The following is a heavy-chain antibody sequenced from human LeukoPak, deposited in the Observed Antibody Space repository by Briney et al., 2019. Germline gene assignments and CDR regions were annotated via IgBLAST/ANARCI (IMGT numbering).Heavy chain of an antibody. V-gene: IGHV5-51*01. D-gene: IGHD3-10*01. CDR1: GYSFTSYW. Sequence: GESLKISCKGSGYSFTSYWIGWVRQMPGKGLEWMGIIYPGDSDTRYSPSFQGQVTISADKSISTAYLQWSGLKASDTAMYYCARLETLLWFGELLWSWFDPWGQGTLVTVSS. CDR2: IYPGDSDT. CDR3: ARLETLLWFGELLWSWFDP. J-gene: IGHJ5*02.